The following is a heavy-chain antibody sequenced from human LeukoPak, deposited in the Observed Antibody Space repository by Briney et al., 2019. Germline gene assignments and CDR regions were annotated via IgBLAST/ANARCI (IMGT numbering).Heavy chain of an antibody. V-gene: IGHV3-13*01. J-gene: IGHJ2*01. Sequence: GGSLRLSCAASGFTFSDYDMHWVRQATGKGLEWVSVVGKAGGTWYPASVKGRFTTSRGNAKNSLYLQMNSLRVEDTAVYYCARDLCDSGSCHRYFELWGRGTLVTVSS. CDR2: VGKAGGT. CDR3: ARDLCDSGSCHRYFEL. D-gene: IGHD2-15*01. CDR1: GFTFSDYD.